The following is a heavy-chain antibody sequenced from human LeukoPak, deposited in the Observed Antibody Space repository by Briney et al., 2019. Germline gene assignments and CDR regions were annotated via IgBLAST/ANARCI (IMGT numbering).Heavy chain of an antibody. CDR3: ARALRAITEYKTAWYDQ. V-gene: IGHV1-2*02. J-gene: IGHJ5*02. CDR2: IIPNTGAP. Sequence: GSVRVSCKPSGYTFTAYFVHWGRQAPGQGLWWMGWIIPNTGAPSYAQKFQGRVTITRGTFITTADMDLTRLKSDYTALYFCARALRAITEYKTAWYDQWGQGTLVTVSS. D-gene: IGHD1-14*01. CDR1: GYTFTAYF.